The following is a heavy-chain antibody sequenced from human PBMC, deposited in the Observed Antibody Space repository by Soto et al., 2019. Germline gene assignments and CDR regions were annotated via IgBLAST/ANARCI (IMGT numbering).Heavy chain of an antibody. CDR1: GYTFTGYY. Sequence: ASVKVSCKASGYTFTGYYMHWVRQAPGQGLEWMGWINPNSGGTNYAQKFQGRVTMTRDTSISTAYMELSRLRSDDTAVYYCARDIAAAGTYYYYYGMGVWGQGTTVTVSS. V-gene: IGHV1-2*02. CDR3: ARDIAAAGTYYYYYGMGV. CDR2: INPNSGGT. D-gene: IGHD6-13*01. J-gene: IGHJ6*02.